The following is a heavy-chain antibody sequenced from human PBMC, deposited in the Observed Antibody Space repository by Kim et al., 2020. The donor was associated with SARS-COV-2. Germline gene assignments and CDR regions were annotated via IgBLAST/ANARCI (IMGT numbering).Heavy chain of an antibody. CDR3: ARGLDRNGDL. V-gene: IGHV3-48*03. J-gene: IGHJ5*02. CDR2: ISIGGSTI. Sequence: GGSLRLSCVASGFTFSSYEMNWVRQAPGKGLEYISYISIGGSTIYYADSVKGRFTVSRDNAKNSLFLQMNSLRAEDTAVYYCARGLDRNGDLWGHGTLVT. D-gene: IGHD3-22*01. CDR1: GFTFSSYE.